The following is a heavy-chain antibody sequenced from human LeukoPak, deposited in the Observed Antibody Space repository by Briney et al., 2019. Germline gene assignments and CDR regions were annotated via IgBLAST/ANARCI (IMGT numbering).Heavy chain of an antibody. CDR1: GGSLSSGGYY. CDR2: IYYSGST. J-gene: IGHJ5*02. CDR3: ARGPSYNWNNFDP. Sequence: SQTLSLTCTVSGGSLSSGGYYWSWFRQHPGRGLEWLGYIYYSGSTYYNPSLKSRVTISVDTSKNQFSLKLSSVTAADTAVYYCARGPSYNWNNFDPWGQGTLVTVSS. D-gene: IGHD1/OR15-1a*01. V-gene: IGHV4-31*03.